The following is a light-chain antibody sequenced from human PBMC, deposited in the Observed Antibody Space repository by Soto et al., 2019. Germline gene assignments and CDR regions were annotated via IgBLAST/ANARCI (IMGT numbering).Light chain of an antibody. CDR3: QQRSNWRLT. CDR1: QSVSSY. Sequence: ELVLTQSPATLSLSPGERATLSCRASQSVSSYLAWYQQKPGQAPRLLIYDASNRATGIPARFSGSGSGTDFTLTIRSLEPEDVAVYYCQQRSNWRLTFGGGTKVEIK. J-gene: IGKJ4*01. CDR2: DAS. V-gene: IGKV3-11*01.